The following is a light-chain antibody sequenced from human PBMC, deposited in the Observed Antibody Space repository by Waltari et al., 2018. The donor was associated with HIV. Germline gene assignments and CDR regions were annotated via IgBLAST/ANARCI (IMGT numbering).Light chain of an antibody. CDR1: NIGSNS. J-gene: IGLJ3*02. V-gene: IGLV3-21*04. CDR3: QVWDTTTDQWV. Sequence: SYVLTQPPSVSVDPGETARITCGGNNIGSNSVRWYQQRPGQAPVLVIYDDNDRPSGIPERFSGSSSGNTATLTISRVEAGDEADYYCQVWDTTTDQWVFGGGTELAVL. CDR2: DDN.